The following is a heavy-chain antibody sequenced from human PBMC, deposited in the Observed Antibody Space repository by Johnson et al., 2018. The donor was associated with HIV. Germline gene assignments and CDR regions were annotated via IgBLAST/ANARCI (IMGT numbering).Heavy chain of an antibody. V-gene: IGHV3-66*04. Sequence: VQLVESGGGVVQPGGSLRLSCAASGFTVSSNYMSWVRQAPGKGLEWVSVIYSGGSTYYADSVKGRFTISRDTSKNTLYFQMNGLRAEDTAVYYCAKQNRGAFDIWGQGTMVTVSS. CDR1: GFTVSSNY. J-gene: IGHJ3*02. CDR2: IYSGGST. CDR3: AKQNRGAFDI.